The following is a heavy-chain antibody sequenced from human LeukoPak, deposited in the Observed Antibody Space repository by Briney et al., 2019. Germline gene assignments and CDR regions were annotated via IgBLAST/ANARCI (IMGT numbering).Heavy chain of an antibody. CDR1: GFTFSNYN. J-gene: IGHJ4*02. V-gene: IGHV3-21*01. CDR3: ARVYSSSWRPFDY. Sequence: GGSLRLSCAGSGFTFSNYNMNWVRQAPGKGLEWVSSISSSSSYIYYADSVKGRFTISRDNAKNSLYLQMNSLRAEDTAVYYCARVYSSSWRPFDYWGQGTLVTVSS. D-gene: IGHD6-13*01. CDR2: ISSSSSYI.